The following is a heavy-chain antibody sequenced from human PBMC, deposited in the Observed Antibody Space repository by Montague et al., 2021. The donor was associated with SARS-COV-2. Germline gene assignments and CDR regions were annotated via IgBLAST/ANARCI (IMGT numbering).Heavy chain of an antibody. CDR2: IHHSGTT. D-gene: IGHD2-2*01. CDR3: ARQGGPAGKHWFDP. Sequence: SETLSLTCTDSGGSISGTSYYWAWIRQPPGKGLEWIVNIHHSGTTFYXLSLKSRVTISVDTSKNEVSLKLNSVAAADTAVYYCARQGGPAGKHWFDPWGQGTLVTVSS. J-gene: IGHJ5*02. V-gene: IGHV4-39*01. CDR1: GGSISGTSYY.